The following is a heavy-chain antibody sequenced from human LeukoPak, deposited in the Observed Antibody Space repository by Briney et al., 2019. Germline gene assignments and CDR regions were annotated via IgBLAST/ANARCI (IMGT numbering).Heavy chain of an antibody. CDR1: GYSISSGYF. D-gene: IGHD4-17*01. CDR2: ISHGGST. CDR3: ARATVTSEGDYFDY. Sequence: SETLSLTCTVSGYSISSGYFWGWIRQPPGKGLEWIGTISHGGSTYYNPSLKSQVTISVDTSKNQFSLNLSSVTAADTAVFYCARATVTSEGDYFDYWGQGTLVTVSS. J-gene: IGHJ4*02. V-gene: IGHV4-38-2*02.